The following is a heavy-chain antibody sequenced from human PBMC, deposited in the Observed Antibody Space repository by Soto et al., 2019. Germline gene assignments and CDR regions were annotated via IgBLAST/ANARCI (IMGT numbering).Heavy chain of an antibody. CDR1: GGTFSSYA. CDR2: IIPIFGTA. Sequence: QVQLVQSGAEVKKPGSSVKVSCKASGGTFSSYAISWVRQAPGQGLEWMGGIIPIFGTANYAQKFQGRVTITADESTSTAYMELSSLRSEDTAVYYCAANYYDSSGYIYYYYGMEVWGQGTTVTVSS. D-gene: IGHD3-22*01. V-gene: IGHV1-69*01. CDR3: AANYYDSSGYIYYYYGMEV. J-gene: IGHJ6*02.